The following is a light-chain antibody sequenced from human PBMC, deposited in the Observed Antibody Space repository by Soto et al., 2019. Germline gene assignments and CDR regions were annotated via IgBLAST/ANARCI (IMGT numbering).Light chain of an antibody. CDR1: QVIYTY. CDR2: AAS. V-gene: IGKV1-8*01. CDR3: HQYFDYPWT. Sequence: AIRMTQSPSSFSASKGDRVTITCRASQVIYTYLAWFQQKPGKAPKLLIYAASNLESGVSLRFSGSGSGTDFTLTISSLQSEDFATYYCHQYFDYPWTFGQGTRVEI. J-gene: IGKJ1*01.